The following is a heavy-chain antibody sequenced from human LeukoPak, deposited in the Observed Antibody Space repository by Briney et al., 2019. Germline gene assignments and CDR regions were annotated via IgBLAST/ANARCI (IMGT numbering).Heavy chain of an antibody. CDR3: TRLPNYGDNWFDP. D-gene: IGHD3-16*01. CDR2: IRSKANSYAT. CDR1: GFTFSGSA. J-gene: IGHJ5*02. Sequence: GGSLRLPCAASGFTFSGSAMHWVRQASGKGLEWVGRIRSKANSYATAYAASVKGRFTISRDDSKNTAYLQMNSLKTEDTAVYYCTRLPNYGDNWFDPWGQGTLVTVSS. V-gene: IGHV3-73*01.